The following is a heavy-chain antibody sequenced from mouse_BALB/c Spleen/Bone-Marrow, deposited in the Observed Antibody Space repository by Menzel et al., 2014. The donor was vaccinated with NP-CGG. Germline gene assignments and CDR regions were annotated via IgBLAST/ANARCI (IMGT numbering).Heavy chain of an antibody. D-gene: IGHD1-1*01. CDR2: TSYSGST. J-gene: IGHJ2*01. CDR1: GYSITSDYA. V-gene: IGHV3-2*02. Sequence: EVQLQQSGPGLVKPSQSLSLTCTVTGYSITSDYAWNWIRQFPGNKLEWMGYTSYSGSTSYNPPLKSRISITRDTSKNQFFLQLNSVTTEDTATYYCARSVYYGSSYVDYWGQGTTLTVSS. CDR3: ARSVYYGSSYVDY.